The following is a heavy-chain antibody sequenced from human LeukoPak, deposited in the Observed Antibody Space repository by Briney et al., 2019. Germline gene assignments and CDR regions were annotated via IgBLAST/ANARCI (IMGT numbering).Heavy chain of an antibody. J-gene: IGHJ4*02. V-gene: IGHV3-53*01. Sequence: GGSLRLSCAASGFTVSSSFMSWVRQAPGKGLEWVSVIYSGGSTYYADSVKGRFGISRDNAKNSLYLQMDSLRAEDTALYYCARDRGSGRYPAGDYWGQGTLVTVSS. CDR3: ARDRGSGRYPAGDY. CDR2: IYSGGST. D-gene: IGHD1-26*01. CDR1: GFTVSSSF.